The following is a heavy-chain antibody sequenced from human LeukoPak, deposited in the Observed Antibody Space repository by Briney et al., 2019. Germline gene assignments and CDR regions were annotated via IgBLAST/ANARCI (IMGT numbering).Heavy chain of an antibody. D-gene: IGHD1-26*01. Sequence: GGSLRLSCADSGFTFKNYWMTWVRQAPGKGLEWVANIKHDGSEKYYVDSVRGPFTISRDNARNSLYLQMNSLRVEDTAVYYCVRDIGGTQVGAFDIWGQGTTVIVSS. CDR1: GFTFKNYW. CDR2: IKHDGSEK. CDR3: VRDIGGTQVGAFDI. J-gene: IGHJ3*02. V-gene: IGHV3-7*01.